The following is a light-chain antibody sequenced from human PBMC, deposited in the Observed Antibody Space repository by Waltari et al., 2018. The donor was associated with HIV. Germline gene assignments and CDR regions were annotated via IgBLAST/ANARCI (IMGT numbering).Light chain of an antibody. V-gene: IGLV2-14*01. J-gene: IGLJ3*02. CDR3: STHTADDTLA. CDR2: QIT. Sequence: QSALTQPASVSGSPGQSVTLSCTGTTSHFGPYNFVSWYQHHPGNVPKVLIYQITSRPSGVPHRFSASRSGNTASLTISGLQAEDEAVYYCSTHTADDTLAFGGGTKLTVL. CDR1: TSHFGPYNF.